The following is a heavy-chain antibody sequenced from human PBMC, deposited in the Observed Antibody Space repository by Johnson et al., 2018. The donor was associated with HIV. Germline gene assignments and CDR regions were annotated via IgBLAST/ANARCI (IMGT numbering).Heavy chain of an antibody. CDR2: IYSDGNT. Sequence: VQLVESGGGLVQPGGSLRLSCAASGFTVSTNYMTWVRQAPGKGLECVSLIYSDGNTYYADSVKGRFTISRDNSKNTLYLQMNSLRAEDTAVYYCRAAKDSQTHFSIAVVDYLDAFDIWGQGTMVTVSS. J-gene: IGHJ3*02. V-gene: IGHV3-66*01. CDR1: GFTVSTNY. CDR3: RAAKDSQTHFSIAVVDYLDAFDI. D-gene: IGHD6-19*01.